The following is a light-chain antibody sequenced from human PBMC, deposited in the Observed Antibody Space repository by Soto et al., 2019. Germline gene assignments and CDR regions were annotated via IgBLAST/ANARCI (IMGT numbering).Light chain of an antibody. CDR3: RSYTSSSTYV. V-gene: IGLV2-14*01. Sequence: QSALTQPASVSGSPGQSITMSCTGTISDVGGYSYVSWYQQHPGKAPKLMIYEVNYRPSGVSNRFSGSKSGNTASLTISGLQAEDEADYYCRSYTSSSTYVFGTGTKLTVL. CDR1: ISDVGGYSY. CDR2: EVN. J-gene: IGLJ1*01.